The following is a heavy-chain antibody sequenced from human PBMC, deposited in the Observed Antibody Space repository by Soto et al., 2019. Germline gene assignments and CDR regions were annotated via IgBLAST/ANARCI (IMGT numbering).Heavy chain of an antibody. J-gene: IGHJ4*02. Sequence: QVQLQESGPGLVKPSETLSLTCTVSGGSVSSGSYYWSWIRQPPGKGLEWIGYIYYSGSTNYNPSLKSRVTISVDTSKNQFSLKLSSVTAADTAVYYCARESGESSYWGQGTLVTVSS. CDR2: IYYSGST. D-gene: IGHD2-2*01. V-gene: IGHV4-61*01. CDR3: ARESGESSY. CDR1: GGSVSSGSYY.